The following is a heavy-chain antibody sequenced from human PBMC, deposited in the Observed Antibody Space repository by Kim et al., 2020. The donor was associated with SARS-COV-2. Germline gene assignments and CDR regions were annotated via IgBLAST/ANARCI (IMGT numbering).Heavy chain of an antibody. Sequence: SETLSLTCTVSGGSISSGGYYWSWIRQHPGKGLEWIGYIYYSGSTYYNPSLKSRVTISIDTSKNQFSLKLSSVTAADTAVYYCARFRDHYYDTSGAFDIWGQGTMVTVSS. V-gene: IGHV4-31*03. J-gene: IGHJ3*02. D-gene: IGHD3-22*01. CDR3: ARFRDHYYDTSGAFDI. CDR2: IYYSGST. CDR1: GGSISSGGYY.